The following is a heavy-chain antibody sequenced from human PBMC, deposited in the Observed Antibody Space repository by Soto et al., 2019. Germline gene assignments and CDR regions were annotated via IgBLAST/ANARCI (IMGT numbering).Heavy chain of an antibody. J-gene: IGHJ6*02. CDR3: ARDAAAGADYGMDV. CDR2: IIPILGLA. Sequence: QVQLVQSGAEVKKPGSSVKVSCKASGGTFSSYIINWMQQAPGQGLEWMGRIIPILGLANYAQKFQGRVTITADKSTSTAYMELSSLTSEDTAVYYCARDAAAGADYGMDVWGQGTTVTVSS. CDR1: GGTFSSYI. D-gene: IGHD6-13*01. V-gene: IGHV1-69*08.